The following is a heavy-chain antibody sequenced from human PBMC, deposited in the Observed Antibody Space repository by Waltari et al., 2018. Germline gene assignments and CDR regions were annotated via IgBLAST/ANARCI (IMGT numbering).Heavy chain of an antibody. D-gene: IGHD2-21*02. J-gene: IGHJ4*02. CDR2: TRNKANTYTT. Sequence: EVQLVESGGGLVQPGGSLRLSCAASGLIFSDHYMDWVRQDPGKGLEGVGRTRNKANTYTTEYAASVKGRFTISRDDSKNSLYLQMNSLKTEDTAVYYCAREYCGGDCYVDYWGQGTLVTVSS. CDR3: AREYCGGDCYVDY. CDR1: GLIFSDHY. V-gene: IGHV3-72*01.